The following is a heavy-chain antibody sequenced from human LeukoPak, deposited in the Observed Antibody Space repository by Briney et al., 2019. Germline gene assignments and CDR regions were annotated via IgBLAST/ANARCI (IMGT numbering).Heavy chain of an antibody. Sequence: ASVKVSCKASGYTFTSYAMSWVRQAPGQGLEWVGWISAYYGNTNYAHKLQGRVTMTTDTSKSTAYMELKSLRADDTAVYYCPRELSITVFEMARESGDMLDPWGQGNLATVSS. CDR1: GYTFTSYA. CDR2: ISAYYGNT. D-gene: IGHD3-3*01. J-gene: IGHJ5*02. CDR3: PRELSITVFEMARESGDMLDP. V-gene: IGHV1-18*01.